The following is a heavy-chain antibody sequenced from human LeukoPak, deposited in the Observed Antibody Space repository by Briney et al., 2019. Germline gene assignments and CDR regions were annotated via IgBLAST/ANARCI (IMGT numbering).Heavy chain of an antibody. CDR3: ARGLYSSGWYDLPPDY. D-gene: IGHD6-19*01. CDR2: MNPNSGNT. J-gene: IGHJ4*02. CDR1: RYTFTGYY. V-gene: IGHV1-8*02. Sequence: ASVKVSCKASRYTFTGYYIHWVRQATGQGLEWMGWMNPNSGNTGYAQKFQGRVTMTRNTSISTAYMELSSLRSEDTAVYYCARGLYSSGWYDLPPDYWGQGTLVTVSS.